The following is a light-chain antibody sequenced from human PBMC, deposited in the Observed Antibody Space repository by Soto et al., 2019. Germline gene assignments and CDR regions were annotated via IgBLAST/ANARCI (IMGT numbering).Light chain of an antibody. CDR3: QQYNNWLRT. J-gene: IGKJ1*01. CDR2: GAS. Sequence: VLAPSPGTLSLSPGERATLSCRASQSVSSNLAWYQQKPGQAPRLLIYGASTRATGIPARFSGSGSGTEFTLTISSLQSEDFAVYYCQQYNNWLRTFGQGTKVDIK. CDR1: QSVSSN. V-gene: IGKV3-15*01.